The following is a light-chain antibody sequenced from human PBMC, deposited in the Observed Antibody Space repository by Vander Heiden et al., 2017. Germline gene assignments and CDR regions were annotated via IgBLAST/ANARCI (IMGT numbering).Light chain of an antibody. J-gene: IGKJ2*01. CDR3: QQYYDAPYT. V-gene: IGKV4-1*01. CDR1: QNILYNSNNKNY. CDR2: WAS. Sequence: DIVMTQSPDSLAVSLGERATINCKSGQNILYNSNNKNYLSWYQQKSGQPPKLLIYWASSRGSGVPDRFSGGGSGTDFTLTISSLQAEDVAVYYCQQYYDAPYTFGQGTKLEI.